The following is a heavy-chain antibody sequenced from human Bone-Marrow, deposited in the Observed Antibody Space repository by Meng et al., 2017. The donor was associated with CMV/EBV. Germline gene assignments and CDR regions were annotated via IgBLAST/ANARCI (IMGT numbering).Heavy chain of an antibody. V-gene: IGHV3-30-3*01. Sequence: GGSLRLSCAASGFTFSSYAMHWVRQAPGKGLEWVAVISYDGSNKYYADSVKGRFTISRDNSKNTLYLQMNSLRAEDTAVYYCAKESKYSSGWPGGMDVCGQGTTVTVSS. J-gene: IGHJ6*02. CDR2: ISYDGSNK. D-gene: IGHD6-19*01. CDR3: AKESKYSSGWPGGMDV. CDR1: GFTFSSYA.